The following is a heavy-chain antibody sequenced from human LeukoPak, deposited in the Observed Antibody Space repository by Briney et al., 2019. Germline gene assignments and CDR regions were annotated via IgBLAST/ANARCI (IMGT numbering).Heavy chain of an antibody. V-gene: IGHV3-7*01. Sequence: GGSLRLSCAASGFTFSSYWMSWVRQAPGKGLEWVANIKQDGSEKYYVDSVKGRFTISRDNAKNSLYLQMNSLRAEDTAVYYCARDAVVRGVIITHWGQGTLVTVSS. J-gene: IGHJ4*02. CDR2: IKQDGSEK. CDR3: ARDAVVRGVIITH. D-gene: IGHD3-10*01. CDR1: GFTFSSYW.